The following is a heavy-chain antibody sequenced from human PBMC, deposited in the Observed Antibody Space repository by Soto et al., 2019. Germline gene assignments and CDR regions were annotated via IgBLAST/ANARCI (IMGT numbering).Heavy chain of an antibody. V-gene: IGHV3-74*01. D-gene: IGHD2-8*02. CDR3: ARDYWAQVDL. Sequence: EVQLVESGGGLVQPGGSLRLSCVASGFTFSTYWMHWVRQAPGKGLVWVSRISSDGTITNYADSVKGRFTISRDKASNTLYLQVNSLRAEETAVYYCARDYWAQVDLWGQGTLVTVSS. CDR2: ISSDGTIT. J-gene: IGHJ5*02. CDR1: GFTFSTYW.